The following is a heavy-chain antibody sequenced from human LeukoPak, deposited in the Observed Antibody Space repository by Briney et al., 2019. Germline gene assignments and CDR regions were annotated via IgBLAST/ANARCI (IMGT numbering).Heavy chain of an antibody. CDR1: GGTFSSYA. V-gene: IGHV1-69*01. CDR2: IIPIFGTA. Sequence: GSSVKVSCKASGGTFSSYAISWVRQALGQGLEWMGGIIPIFGTANYAQKFQGRVTITADESTSTAYMELSSLRSEDTAVYYCARQYQPLINWFDPWGQGTLVTVSS. CDR3: ARQYQPLINWFDP. D-gene: IGHD2-2*01. J-gene: IGHJ5*02.